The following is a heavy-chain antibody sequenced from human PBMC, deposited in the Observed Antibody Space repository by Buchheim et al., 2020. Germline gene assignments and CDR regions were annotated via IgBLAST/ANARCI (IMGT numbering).Heavy chain of an antibody. CDR2: ISYDGSNK. D-gene: IGHD5-12*01. Sequence: VQLVESGGGLVQPGGSLRLSCAASGFTFSSYAMHWVRQAPGKGLEWVAVISYDGSNKYYADSVKGRFTISRDNSKNTLYLQMNSLRAEDTAVYYCARGSDIDAGAPPYYFDYWGQGTL. J-gene: IGHJ4*02. CDR3: ARGSDIDAGAPPYYFDY. CDR1: GFTFSSYA. V-gene: IGHV3-30*04.